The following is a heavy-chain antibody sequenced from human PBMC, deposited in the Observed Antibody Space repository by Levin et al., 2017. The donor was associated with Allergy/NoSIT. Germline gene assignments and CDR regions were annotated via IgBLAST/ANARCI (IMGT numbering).Heavy chain of an antibody. J-gene: IGHJ4*02. CDR2: ISGSATHT. CDR3: ARVGLTTAAGILDY. CDR1: GFTFSDYY. V-gene: IGHV3-11*05. Sequence: GGSLRLSCAASGFTFSDYYMSWIRQAPGKGLEWISYISGSATHTPYADSVKGRFTISRDNAENSLFLQMNSLGANDTAVYYCARVGLTTAAGILDYWGQGTLVTVSS. D-gene: IGHD6-13*01.